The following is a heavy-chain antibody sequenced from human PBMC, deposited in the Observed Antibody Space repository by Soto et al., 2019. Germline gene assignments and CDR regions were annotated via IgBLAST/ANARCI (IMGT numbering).Heavy chain of an antibody. CDR1: GYTFTSYD. J-gene: IGHJ6*02. D-gene: IGHD3-9*01. CDR2: MNPNSGNT. Sequence: QVQLVQSGAEVKKPGASVKVSCKASGYTFTSYDINWVRQATGQGLEWMGWMNPNSGNTGYAQKFQGRVTMTRNTSIRTAYMELSRLRSEDTAVYYCAREDDFDWLYGMDVWGQGTTVTVSS. CDR3: AREDDFDWLYGMDV. V-gene: IGHV1-8*01.